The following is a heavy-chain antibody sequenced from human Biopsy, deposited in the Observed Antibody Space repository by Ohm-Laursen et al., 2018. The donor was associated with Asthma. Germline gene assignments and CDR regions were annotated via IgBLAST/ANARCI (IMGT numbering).Heavy chain of an antibody. V-gene: IGHV3-9*02. CDR1: GFSSDDCA. CDR2: ISWNSGNI. J-gene: IGHJ4*01. Sequence: SSLRLSCAASGFSSDDCAMHWVRQAPGKGLEWVSSISWNSGNIDYAVSVKGRFTISRDNAKNSLYLQMQSLRPEDTAFYYCAKSADYYDSTDYLDFWGRGTLVTVSS. D-gene: IGHD3-22*01. CDR3: AKSADYYDSTDYLDF.